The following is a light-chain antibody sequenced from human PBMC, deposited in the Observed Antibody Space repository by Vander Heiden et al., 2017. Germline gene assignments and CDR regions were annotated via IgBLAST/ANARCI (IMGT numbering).Light chain of an antibody. V-gene: IGKV3-20*01. J-gene: IGKJ4*01. CDR2: GAS. CDR3: QYYPSFLT. CDR1: QSVSSGY. Sequence: IVLTQSPGTLSLSPRERATLSCRASQSVSSGYLAWHQQRPGQPPRLLTYGASRRATGIPDRFSGSGSGTDFTLTISRLEPEDFAVYYCQYYPSFLTFGGGTKVEIK.